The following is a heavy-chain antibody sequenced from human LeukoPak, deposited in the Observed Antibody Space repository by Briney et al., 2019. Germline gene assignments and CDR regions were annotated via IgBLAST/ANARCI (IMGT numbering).Heavy chain of an antibody. CDR2: ISSSGSTI. J-gene: IGHJ4*02. D-gene: IGHD3-16*02. CDR3: APHPWSYVWGSYRPFGY. V-gene: IGHV3-48*04. Sequence: PGGSLRLSCAASGFTFSTYSMNWVRQAPGKGLEWVSYISSSGSTIYYADSVKGRFTISRDNAKNSLYLQMNSLRAEDTAVYYCAPHPWSYVWGSYRPFGYWGQGTLVTVSS. CDR1: GFTFSTYS.